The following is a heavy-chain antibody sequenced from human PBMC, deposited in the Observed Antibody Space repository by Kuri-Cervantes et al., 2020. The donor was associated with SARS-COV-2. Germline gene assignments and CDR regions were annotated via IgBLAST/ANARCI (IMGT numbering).Heavy chain of an antibody. J-gene: IGHJ4*02. CDR3: ATGFTSVWFRPLAY. Sequence: GESLKISCAASGFSFSDYVVTWVRQAPGKVLEWVSIINDAGTTTHYADSVKGRFTISSDNSKNTVYLQMNNLEVEDTAVYFCATGFTSVWFRPLAYWGQGTLVTVSS. V-gene: IGHV3-23*01. CDR2: INDAGTTT. D-gene: IGHD3-10*01. CDR1: GFSFSDYV.